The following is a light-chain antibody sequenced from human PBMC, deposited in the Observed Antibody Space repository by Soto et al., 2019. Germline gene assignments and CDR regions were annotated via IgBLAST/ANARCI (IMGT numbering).Light chain of an antibody. Sequence: QAVVTQPPSASASLGASVTLTCTLSSGYSNYKVDWYQQRPGKGPRFVMRVGTGGIVGSXGDGIPDRFSVSXSXXNRYLTXKXIQEXDESDYHCGADHGSGSNFVYVFGTGTKLTVL. V-gene: IGLV9-49*01. J-gene: IGLJ1*01. CDR3: GADHGSGSNFVYV. CDR2: VGTGGIVG. CDR1: SGYSNYK.